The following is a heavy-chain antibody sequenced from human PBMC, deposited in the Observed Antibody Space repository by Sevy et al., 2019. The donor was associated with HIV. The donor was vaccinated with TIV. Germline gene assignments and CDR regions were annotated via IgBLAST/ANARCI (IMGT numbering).Heavy chain of an antibody. CDR3: ARDHGHYGGNSDAFDI. V-gene: IGHV1-2*02. Sequence: ASVKVSCKASGYTFTGYYMHWVRQAPGQGLEWMGWINPNSGGTNYAQKFQGRVTMTRDTSISTAYMELSRLRSDDTAVYYCARDHGHYGGNSDAFDIWGQGTMVTVSS. D-gene: IGHD4-17*01. CDR1: GYTFTGYY. J-gene: IGHJ3*02. CDR2: INPNSGGT.